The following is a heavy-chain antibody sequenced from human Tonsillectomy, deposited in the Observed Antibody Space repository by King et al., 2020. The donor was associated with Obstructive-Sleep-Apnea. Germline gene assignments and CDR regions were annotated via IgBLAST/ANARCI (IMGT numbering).Heavy chain of an antibody. Sequence: QLVQSGGGLVQPGGSLRLSCAASGFTVSSNYMSWVRQAPGKGLEWVSVIYSGGSTYYADSVKGRFTISRDNSKNTLELQMNSLRAEDTAVYYCARDFLDSGGYYYYGMDVWGQGTTVTVSS. CDR3: ARDFLDSGGYYYYGMDV. D-gene: IGHD1-26*01. V-gene: IGHV3-66*01. CDR2: IYSGGST. CDR1: GFTVSSNY. J-gene: IGHJ6*02.